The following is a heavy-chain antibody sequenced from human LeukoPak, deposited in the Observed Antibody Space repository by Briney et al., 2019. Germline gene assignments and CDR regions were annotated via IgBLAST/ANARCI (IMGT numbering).Heavy chain of an antibody. V-gene: IGHV1-69*06. CDR2: IIPIFGTA. Sequence: ASVKVSCKASGYTFTSCDISWVRQAPGQGLEWMGRIIPIFGTANYAQKFQGRVTITADKSTSTAYMELSSLRSEDTAVYYCAYSGSYWAPPYWGQGTLVTASS. D-gene: IGHD1-26*01. CDR1: GYTFTSCD. J-gene: IGHJ4*02. CDR3: AYSGSYWAPPY.